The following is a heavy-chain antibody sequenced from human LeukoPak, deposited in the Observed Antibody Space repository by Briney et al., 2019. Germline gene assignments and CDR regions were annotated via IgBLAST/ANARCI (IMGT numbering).Heavy chain of an antibody. V-gene: IGHV1-69*06. D-gene: IGHD3-22*01. CDR3: ARDAVVISGNYYYYMDV. CDR2: IIPIFGTA. J-gene: IGHJ6*03. CDR1: GGTFSSYA. Sequence: GASVKVSCKASGGTFSSYAISWVRQAPGQGLEWMGGIIPIFGTANYAQKFQGRVTITADKSTSTAYMELSSLRSEDTAVYYCARDAVVISGNYYYYMDVWGKGTTVTVSS.